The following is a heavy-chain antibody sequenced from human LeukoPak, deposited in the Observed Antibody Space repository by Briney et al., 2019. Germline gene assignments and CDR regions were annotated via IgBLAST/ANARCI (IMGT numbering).Heavy chain of an antibody. J-gene: IGHJ4*02. V-gene: IGHV4-39*07. CDR2: IYYSGST. CDR1: GGSISSSSYY. CDR3: ARGPPLSGNYYYFTFDY. Sequence: SETLSLTCTVSGGSISSSSYYWGWIRQPPGKGLEWIGSIYYSGSTYYNPSLKSRVTISVDTSKNQFSLKLSSVTAADTAVYYCARGPPLSGNYYYFTFDYWGQGNLVTVSS. D-gene: IGHD1-26*01.